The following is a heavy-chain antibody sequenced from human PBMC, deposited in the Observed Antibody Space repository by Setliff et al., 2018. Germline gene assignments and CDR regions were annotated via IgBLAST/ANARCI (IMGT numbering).Heavy chain of an antibody. Sequence: PSETLSLTCTVSGGSISSSSYYWGWIRQPPGKGLEYIGSIYYSGSTYYNASLKSRVTISVDTSKNQFSLNLSSVTAADTAVYYCAAPGGGSYRFWGQGTLVTVSS. CDR3: AAPGGGSYRF. J-gene: IGHJ4*02. CDR2: IYYSGST. V-gene: IGHV4-39*01. CDR1: GGSISSSSYY. D-gene: IGHD1-26*01.